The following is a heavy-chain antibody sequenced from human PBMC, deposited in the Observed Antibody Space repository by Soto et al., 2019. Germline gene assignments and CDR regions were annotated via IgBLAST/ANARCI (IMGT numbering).Heavy chain of an antibody. CDR1: GGSISSGGYY. Sequence: QVQLQESGPGLVKPSQTLSLTCTVSGGSISSGGYYWSWIRQHPGKGLEWIGYIYYSGSTYYNPSLESRVTISVDTSKNQFSLKLSSVTAADTAVYYCARAPKPRYCSSTSCSVGWYFDLWGRGTLVTVSS. V-gene: IGHV4-31*03. D-gene: IGHD2-2*01. CDR2: IYYSGST. J-gene: IGHJ2*01. CDR3: ARAPKPRYCSSTSCSVGWYFDL.